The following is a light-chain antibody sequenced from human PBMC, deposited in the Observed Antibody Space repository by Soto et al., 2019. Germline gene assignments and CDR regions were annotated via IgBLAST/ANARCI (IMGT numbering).Light chain of an antibody. CDR1: SSDVGGYNY. J-gene: IGLJ2*01. CDR3: SSYTSSSTLL. V-gene: IGLV2-14*01. CDR2: DVS. Sequence: QSALTQPASVSGSPGQSITISCTGTSSDVGGYNYVSWYQQHPGKAPKLMIYDVSNRPSGVSNRFSGSKSGNTASLTISGRQAEYEADYYCSSYTSSSTLLFGGGTQLTVL.